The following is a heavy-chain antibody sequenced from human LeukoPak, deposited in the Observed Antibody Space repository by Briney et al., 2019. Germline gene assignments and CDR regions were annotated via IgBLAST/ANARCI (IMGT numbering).Heavy chain of an antibody. CDR1: GGTFSSYA. CDR3: ARVRQQLVQGHWFDP. CDR2: IIPIFGTA. J-gene: IGHJ5*02. Sequence: ASVKVSCKASGGTFSSYAISWVRQAPGQGLEWMGGIIPIFGTANYAQKFQGRVTINTDESTSTAYMELSSLRSEDMAVYYCARVRQQLVQGHWFDPWGQGTLVTVSS. V-gene: IGHV1-69*05. D-gene: IGHD6-13*01.